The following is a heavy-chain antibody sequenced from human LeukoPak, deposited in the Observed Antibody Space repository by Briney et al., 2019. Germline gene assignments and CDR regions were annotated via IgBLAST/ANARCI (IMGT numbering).Heavy chain of an antibody. V-gene: IGHV3-9*01. CDR2: ISSNSGNI. Sequence: PGGSLRLSCAGSAFAFDDYAMHWVRQPPGKGLEWVSGISSNSGNIDYADSVKGRFTISRDTAKNSLYLLMNSLRTEDTALYYCAVPAMDVWDQGTTVTVSS. J-gene: IGHJ6*02. CDR1: AFAFDDYA. CDR3: AVPAMDV.